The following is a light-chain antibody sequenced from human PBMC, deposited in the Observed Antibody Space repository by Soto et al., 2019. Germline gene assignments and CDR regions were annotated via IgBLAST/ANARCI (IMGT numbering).Light chain of an antibody. CDR3: QQYGNSGYT. CDR2: GAS. Sequence: EIVLKQSPGTLSLSPGERATRASQSVSSIYLAWYQQKPGQAPRLLIYGASSRATGIPDRFSGSGSGTDFTLTISRLEPEDFAVYYCQQYGNSGYTFGQGTKLEIK. CDR1: QSVSSIY. J-gene: IGKJ2*01. V-gene: IGKV3-20*01.